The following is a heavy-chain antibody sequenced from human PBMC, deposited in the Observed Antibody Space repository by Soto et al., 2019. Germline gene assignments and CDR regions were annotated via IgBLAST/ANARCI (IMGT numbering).Heavy chain of an antibody. V-gene: IGHV1-18*01. Sequence: QVQLVQSGAEMKKPGASVKLSCKTSGYTFMDYRINWVRQAPGQGLEWMGWISTYTGNTKSAQKFQDRVTMTTDTSTHTGYFELRSLRSDDTAGYYCARDLGGTRATGSFAYWGQGSLVTVSS. J-gene: IGHJ4*02. CDR3: ARDLGGTRATGSFAY. D-gene: IGHD3-16*01. CDR1: GYTFMDYR. CDR2: ISTYTGNT.